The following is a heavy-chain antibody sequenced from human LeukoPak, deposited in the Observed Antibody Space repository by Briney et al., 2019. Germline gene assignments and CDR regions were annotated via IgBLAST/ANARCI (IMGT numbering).Heavy chain of an antibody. CDR3: AKDASIAVAGTQYDY. D-gene: IGHD6-19*01. V-gene: IGHV3-9*01. J-gene: IGHJ4*02. CDR1: GFTFDDYA. Sequence: PGGSLRLSCAASGFTFDDYAMHWVRQAPGKGLEWVAGISWSSGSIGYADSLKGRFTISRDNGKNSLYLQMNSLRAEDTALYYCAKDASIAVAGTQYDYWGQGTLVTVSS. CDR2: ISWSSGSI.